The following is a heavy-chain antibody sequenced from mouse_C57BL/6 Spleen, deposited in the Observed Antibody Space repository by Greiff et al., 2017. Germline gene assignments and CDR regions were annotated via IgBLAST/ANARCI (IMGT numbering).Heavy chain of an antibody. J-gene: IGHJ1*03. CDR2: INPNNGGT. V-gene: IGHV1-26*01. CDR3: ARSPFTRVVARGFDV. Sequence: VQLQQSGPELVKPGASVKISCKASGYTFTDYYMNWVKQSHGRSLEWIGDINPNNGGTSYNQKFKGKATLTVDKPSSTAYMELRSLTSEDSAVYNCARSPFTRVVARGFDVWGTGTTVTVSS. D-gene: IGHD1-1*01. CDR1: GYTFTDYY.